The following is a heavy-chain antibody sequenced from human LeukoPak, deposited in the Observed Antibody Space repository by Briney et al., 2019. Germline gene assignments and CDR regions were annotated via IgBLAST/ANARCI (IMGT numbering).Heavy chain of an antibody. V-gene: IGHV5-51*01. CDR3: ARAQPSSGCSY. D-gene: IGHD6-19*01. J-gene: IGHJ4*02. CDR1: GYSFTSYW. CDR2: IYPGDSDT. Sequence: GESLKISCKGFGYSFTSYWIGWVRQMPGKGLEWMGIIYPGDSDTRYSPSFQGQVTISADKSISTAYLQWSSLKASDTTMYYCARAQPSSGCSYWGQGTLVTVSS.